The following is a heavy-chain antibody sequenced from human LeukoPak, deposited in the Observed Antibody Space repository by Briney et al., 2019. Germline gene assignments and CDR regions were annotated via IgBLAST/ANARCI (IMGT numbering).Heavy chain of an antibody. CDR1: GYTFTAYY. Sequence: ASVKVSCKASGYTFTAYYLHWLRQAPGQGLEWMGWINPNNGGTNYAQNLQGRVTMTRDTSISTAYMELSRLISDDTAVYYCARVSGSGTYYPYWGQGTLVTVSS. D-gene: IGHD3-10*01. CDR2: INPNNGGT. CDR3: ARVSGSGTYYPY. V-gene: IGHV1-2*02. J-gene: IGHJ4*02.